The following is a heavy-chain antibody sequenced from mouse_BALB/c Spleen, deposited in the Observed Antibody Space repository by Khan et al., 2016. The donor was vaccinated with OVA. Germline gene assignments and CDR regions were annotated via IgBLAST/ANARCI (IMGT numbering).Heavy chain of an antibody. D-gene: IGHD1-1*01. J-gene: IGHJ3*01. Sequence: QVQLQQPGAELVRPGSSVKISCKASGYAFSSYWMNWVKQRPGQGLEWIGQIYPGDGNTQYNGNFKGKATLTVDKSSSTAYMQLSSLPSEDSAVYSYSILRYWLAYWGQGTLVTVSA. V-gene: IGHV1-80*01. CDR3: SILRYWLAY. CDR1: GYAFSSYW. CDR2: IYPGDGNT.